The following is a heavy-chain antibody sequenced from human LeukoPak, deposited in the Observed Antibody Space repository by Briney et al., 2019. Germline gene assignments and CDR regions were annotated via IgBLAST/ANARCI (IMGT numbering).Heavy chain of an antibody. CDR2: MNPNSGNT. Sequence: GASVKVSCKTTGYTFTSYDINWVRQATGQGLEWMGWMNPNSGNTGYAQKFQGRVTMTRNTSISTAYMELSSLRSEDTAVYFCTRGVMKGSGKTFDYWAREPWSPSPQ. CDR3: TRGVMKGSGKTFDY. J-gene: IGHJ4*02. V-gene: IGHV1-8*01. D-gene: IGHD3-10*01. CDR1: GYTFTSYD.